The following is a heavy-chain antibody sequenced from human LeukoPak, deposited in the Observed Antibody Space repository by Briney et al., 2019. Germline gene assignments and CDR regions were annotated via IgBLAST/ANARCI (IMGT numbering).Heavy chain of an antibody. CDR3: ARDHYGGKVYYYYMDV. V-gene: IGHV4-30-2*01. Sequence: SQTLSLTCTVSGGSISSGGYYWSWIRQPPGKGLEWIGYIYHSGSTYYNPSLKSRVTISVDRSKNQFSLKLSSVTAADTAVYYCARDHYGGKVYYYYMDVWGKGTTVTVSS. CDR2: IYHSGST. CDR1: GGSISSGGYY. D-gene: IGHD4-23*01. J-gene: IGHJ6*03.